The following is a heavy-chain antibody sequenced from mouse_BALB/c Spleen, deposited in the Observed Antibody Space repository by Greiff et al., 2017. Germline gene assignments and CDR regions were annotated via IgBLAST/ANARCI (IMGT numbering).Heavy chain of an antibody. CDR1: GYSITSDYA. CDR3: AREGYYGSSFYFDY. Sequence: VQLQQSGPGLVKPSQSLSLTCTVTGYSITSDYAWNWIRQFPGNKLEWMGYISYSGSTSYNPSLKSRISITRDTSKNQFFLQLNSVTTEDTATYYCAREGYYGSSFYFDYWGQGTTLTVSS. CDR2: ISYSGST. D-gene: IGHD1-1*01. V-gene: IGHV3-2*02. J-gene: IGHJ2*01.